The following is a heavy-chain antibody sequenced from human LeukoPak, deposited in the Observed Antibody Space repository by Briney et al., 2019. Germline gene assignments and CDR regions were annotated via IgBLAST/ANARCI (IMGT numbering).Heavy chain of an antibody. J-gene: IGHJ3*02. V-gene: IGHV3-23*01. CDR1: GFTFSSYA. CDR2: ISGSGGST. Sequence: GGSLRLSCAASGFTFSSYAISWVRQAPGKGLEWVSAISGSGGSTYYADSVKGRFTISRDNAKNSLYLQMNSLRAEDTAVYYCARVPYSGSYRGAFDIWGQGTVVTVSS. D-gene: IGHD1-26*01. CDR3: ARVPYSGSYRGAFDI.